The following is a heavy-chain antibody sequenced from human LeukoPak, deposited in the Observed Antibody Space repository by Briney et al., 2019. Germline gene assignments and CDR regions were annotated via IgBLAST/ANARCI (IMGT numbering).Heavy chain of an antibody. CDR1: GGSFSRYY. D-gene: IGHD2-15*01. CDR2: INHSGSA. V-gene: IGHV4-34*01. CDR3: AGGQDIVVVVAADSDFDY. Sequence: PSETLSLTCAVYGGSFSRYYWTWIRQPPGKGLEWIGEINHSGSANYNPSLKSRVTISVDASKSQFSLRLSSVTAADTAVYYCAGGQDIVVVVAADSDFDYWGQGTLVTVSS. J-gene: IGHJ4*02.